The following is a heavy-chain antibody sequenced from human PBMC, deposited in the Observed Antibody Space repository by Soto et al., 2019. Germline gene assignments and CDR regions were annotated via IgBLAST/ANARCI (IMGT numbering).Heavy chain of an antibody. CDR3: ARDRLRLGELSLLGYFDY. J-gene: IGHJ4*02. CDR2: ISYDGSSK. V-gene: IGHV3-30*04. CDR1: GFTFSRHT. Sequence: QVQLEESGGGVVQPGRSLRLSCAASGFTFSRHTMHWVRQAPGKGLEWVASISYDGSSKYYADSVKGRFTISRDNSKNTLSVQMDSLRAEDTAVYYCARDRLRLGELSLLGYFDYWGQGTLVTVSS. D-gene: IGHD3-16*02.